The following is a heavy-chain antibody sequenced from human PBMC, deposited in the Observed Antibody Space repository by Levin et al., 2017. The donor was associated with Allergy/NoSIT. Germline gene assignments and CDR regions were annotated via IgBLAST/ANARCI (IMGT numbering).Heavy chain of an antibody. D-gene: IGHD3-22*01. J-gene: IGHJ4*02. CDR3: ARDDSSGYNPDY. CDR2: ISAYNDDT. Sequence: ASVKVSCKASGYSFNIYGLSWVRQAPGQGLEWMGLISAYNDDTNYAQRFLGRVTMTKDTSTSTAYMELRSLRSDDTAVYYCARDDSSGYNPDYWGQGTLVTVSS. V-gene: IGHV1-18*01. CDR1: GYSFNIYG.